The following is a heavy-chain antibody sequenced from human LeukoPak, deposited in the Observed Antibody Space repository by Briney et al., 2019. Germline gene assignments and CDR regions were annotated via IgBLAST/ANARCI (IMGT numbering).Heavy chain of an antibody. V-gene: IGHV3-30-3*01. Sequence: GRSLRLSCAASGFTFSSYAMHWVRQAPDKGLEWVAVISYDGSNKYYADSVKGRFTISRDNSKNTLYLQMNSLRAEDTAVYYCAREDTAIDYWGQGTLVTVSS. CDR1: GFTFSSYA. J-gene: IGHJ4*02. CDR2: ISYDGSNK. D-gene: IGHD5-18*01. CDR3: AREDTAIDY.